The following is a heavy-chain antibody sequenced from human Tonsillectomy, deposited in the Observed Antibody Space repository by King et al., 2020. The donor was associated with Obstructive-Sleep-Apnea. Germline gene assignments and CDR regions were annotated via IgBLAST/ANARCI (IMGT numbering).Heavy chain of an antibody. J-gene: IGHJ4*02. CDR2: ISYDGSNK. CDR3: ARDGGSYFDY. Sequence: QLVQSGGGAVQPGRSLRLSCAASGFTFSSYAMHWVRQAPGKGLEWVAVISYDGSNKYYADSVKGRFTISRDNSKNTLYLQMNSLRAEDTAVYYCARDGGSYFDYWGQGTLVTVSS. CDR1: GFTFSSYA. D-gene: IGHD1-26*01. V-gene: IGHV3-30*04.